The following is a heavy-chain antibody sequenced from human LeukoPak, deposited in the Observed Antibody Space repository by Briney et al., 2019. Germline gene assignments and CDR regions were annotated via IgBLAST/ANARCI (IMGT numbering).Heavy chain of an antibody. J-gene: IGHJ4*02. Sequence: ASVKLSRKASGYTFTGYYMHWVRQAPGQGLEWMGWINPNSGGTNYAQKFQGRVNMTRDTSISTAYMELSRLRSDDTDVYYCAMVSSVYWGQGTLVAVSS. CDR1: GYTFTGYY. V-gene: IGHV1-2*02. D-gene: IGHD3-22*01. CDR2: INPNSGGT. CDR3: AMVSSVY.